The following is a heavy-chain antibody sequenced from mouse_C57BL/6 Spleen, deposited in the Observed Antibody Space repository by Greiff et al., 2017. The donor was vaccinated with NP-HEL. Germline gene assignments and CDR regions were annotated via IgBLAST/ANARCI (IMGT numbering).Heavy chain of an antibody. CDR3: ARYDGYYLYYFDD. CDR2: ISSGSSTI. J-gene: IGHJ2*01. V-gene: IGHV5-17*01. Sequence: EVQVVESGGGLVKPGGSLKLSCAASGFTFSDYGMHWVRQAPEKGLEWVAYISSGSSTIYYADTVKGRFTIARDNAKNTLFLQMTSLRSEDTAMYYCARYDGYYLYYFDDWGQGTTLTVSS. D-gene: IGHD2-3*01. CDR1: GFTFSDYG.